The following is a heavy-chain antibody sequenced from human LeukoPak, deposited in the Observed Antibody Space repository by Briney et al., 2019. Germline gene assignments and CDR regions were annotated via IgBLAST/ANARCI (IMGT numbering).Heavy chain of an antibody. CDR2: ISYDGSNK. CDR3: ARWGSYFMNYMDV. Sequence: GRSLRLSCAASGFTFSSYAMRWVRQAPGKGLEWVAVISYDGSNKYYADSVKGRFTISRDNAKNSLYLQMNSLRAEDTAVYYCARWGSYFMNYMDVWGKGTTVTVSS. CDR1: GFTFSSYA. D-gene: IGHD1-26*01. J-gene: IGHJ6*03. V-gene: IGHV3-30-3*01.